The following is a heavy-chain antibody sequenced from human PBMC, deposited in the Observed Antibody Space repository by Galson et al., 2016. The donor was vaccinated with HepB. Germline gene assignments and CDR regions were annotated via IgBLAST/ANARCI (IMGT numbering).Heavy chain of an antibody. CDR2: IYSGDYT. Sequence: SLRLSRAPSGFSVSNNYMNWVRPAPGKGLEWVSVIYSGDYTYYADSVKGRFTISRDIFKNTLYLQMNRLRAEDTAVYYCARDLVVTRNYYYYHYRDVWGKGTTVTVSS. D-gene: IGHD3-22*01. J-gene: IGHJ6*03. CDR1: GFSVSNNY. CDR3: ARDLVVTRNYYYYHYRDV. V-gene: IGHV3-53*01.